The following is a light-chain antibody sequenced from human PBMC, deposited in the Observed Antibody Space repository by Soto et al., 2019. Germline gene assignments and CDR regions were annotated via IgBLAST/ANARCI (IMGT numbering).Light chain of an antibody. CDR3: QSNYILPWT. Sequence: EIVMTQSPATLSASPGERATLSCRASQSVRSNLAWYQQKPGQAPRLLIYGASTRATGIPARFSGSGSGTEFTLTISSLQPDDYASYYCQSNYILPWTFGQGTKVDI. CDR1: QSVRSN. J-gene: IGKJ1*01. V-gene: IGKV3-15*01. CDR2: GAS.